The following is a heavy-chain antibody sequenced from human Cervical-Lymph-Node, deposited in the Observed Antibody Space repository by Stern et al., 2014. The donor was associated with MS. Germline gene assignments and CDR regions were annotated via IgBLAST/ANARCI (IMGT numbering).Heavy chain of an antibody. CDR2: IYYRGTT. Sequence: QVQLQESGPGLLRPSETLSLTCNVSGASITSHFWSWIRQPPGQGLEWIGFIYYRGTTNYNAHLKGRVAISIKTSKTQFSLRLSSVTAADTAVYYCARASDLWGQGILVTVSS. CDR3: ARASDL. J-gene: IGHJ5*02. V-gene: IGHV4-59*11. CDR1: GASITSHF.